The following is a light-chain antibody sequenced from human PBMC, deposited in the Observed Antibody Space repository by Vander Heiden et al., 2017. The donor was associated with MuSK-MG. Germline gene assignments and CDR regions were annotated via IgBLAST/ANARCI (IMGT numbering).Light chain of an antibody. CDR1: QSISSY. J-gene: IGKJ4*01. CDR3: RQSDSTPLT. CDR2: AAS. Sequence: DIQMTQSPSSLSASVGDRVTITCLASQSISSYLNWYQQKPGKAPKLLIYAASSLQSGVPSRFSGSGSGTDFTLTISRLQPEDFATYYCRQSDSTPLTFGGGTKVEIK. V-gene: IGKV1-39*01.